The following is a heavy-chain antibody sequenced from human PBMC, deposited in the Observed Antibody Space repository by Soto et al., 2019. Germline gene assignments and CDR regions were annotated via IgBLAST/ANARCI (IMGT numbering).Heavy chain of an antibody. V-gene: IGHV3-33*01. CDR2: IWYDGSNK. Sequence: GGSLRLSCAASGFTFSSYGMHWVRQAPGKGLEWVAVIWYDGSNKYYADSVKGRFTISRDNSKNTLYLQMNSLRAEDTAVYYCASVATMVRGGRKEDYFDYWGQGTLVTVSS. J-gene: IGHJ4*02. CDR3: ASVATMVRGGRKEDYFDY. D-gene: IGHD3-10*01. CDR1: GFTFSSYG.